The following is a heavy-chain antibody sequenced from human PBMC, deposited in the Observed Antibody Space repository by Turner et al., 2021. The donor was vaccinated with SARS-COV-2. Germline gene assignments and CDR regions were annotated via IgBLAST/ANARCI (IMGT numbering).Heavy chain of an antibody. CDR1: GYTLTEIF. D-gene: IGHD6-25*01. J-gene: IGHJ4*02. CDR3: ATDPLGWAGYDY. Sequence: QVQLVQPGADMKKPGASVKVSCKVSGYTLTEIFIHWVRQAPGKGLEWMGGFDPEDRETIYAQKFQGRVTMTEDTSTDIAYMELSSLSSDDTAVYYCATDPLGWAGYDYWGQGTLVTVSS. CDR2: FDPEDRET. V-gene: IGHV1-24*01.